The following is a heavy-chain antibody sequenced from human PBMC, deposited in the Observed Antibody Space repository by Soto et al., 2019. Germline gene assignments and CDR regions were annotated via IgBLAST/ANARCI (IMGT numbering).Heavy chain of an antibody. J-gene: IGHJ4*02. CDR1: GFTFSSYS. V-gene: IGHV3-21*01. D-gene: IGHD2-2*02. Sequence: PGGSLRLSCAASGFTFSSYSMNWVRQAPGKGLEWVSSISSSSSYIYYADSVKGRFTISRDNAKNSLYLQMNSLRAEDTAVYYCARDPLGTGYCSSTSCYTYYFDYWGQGTLVTVSS. CDR2: ISSSSSYI. CDR3: ARDPLGTGYCSSTSCYTYYFDY.